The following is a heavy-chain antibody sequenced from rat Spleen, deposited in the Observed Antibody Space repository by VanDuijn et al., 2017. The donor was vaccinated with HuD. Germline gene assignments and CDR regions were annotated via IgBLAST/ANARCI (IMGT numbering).Heavy chain of an antibody. V-gene: IGHV5-29*01. Sequence: EVQLVESDGGLVQPGRSLKLSCAASGFTFSDYYMAWVRQAPTKGLEWVATISYDGSSTYYRDSVKGRFTISRDNAKRTLYLQMDSLRSEDTATYYCARQGPFTEGMGDYWGQGVMVTVSS. CDR1: GFTFSDYY. J-gene: IGHJ2*01. CDR3: ARQGPFTEGMGDY. CDR2: ISYDGSST. D-gene: IGHD1-11*01.